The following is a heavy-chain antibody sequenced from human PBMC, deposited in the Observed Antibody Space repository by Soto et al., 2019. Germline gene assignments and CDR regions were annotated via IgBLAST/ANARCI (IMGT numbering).Heavy chain of an antibody. Sequence: EVQLLESGGDLVQPGGSLRLSCEASGFIFSSYGMSWVRQAPGKGLEWVAGIRGSGDRTNYADSVKGRFTISRDNSKNTLYLEMYSLRVEDTAVYYCAKGRYSGSGDDRWGQGTLVTVSS. D-gene: IGHD5-18*01. CDR3: AKGRYSGSGDDR. J-gene: IGHJ5*02. CDR2: IRGSGDRT. V-gene: IGHV3-23*01. CDR1: GFIFSSYG.